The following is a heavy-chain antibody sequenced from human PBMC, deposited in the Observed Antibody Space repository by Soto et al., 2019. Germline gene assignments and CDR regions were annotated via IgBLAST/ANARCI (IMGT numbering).Heavy chain of an antibody. Sequence: TLSLTCNVSGGPIKTGDYYWNWIRQPPGKGLEWIGYVFYSGATNYSPSLKSRAAISMDTSKNQFSLSLTSVTAADTAVYYCARAGFSYGHLLFWGQGIRVTVSS. J-gene: IGHJ4*02. CDR2: VFYSGAT. V-gene: IGHV4-30-4*01. CDR1: GGPIKTGDYY. CDR3: ARAGFSYGHLLF. D-gene: IGHD3-10*01.